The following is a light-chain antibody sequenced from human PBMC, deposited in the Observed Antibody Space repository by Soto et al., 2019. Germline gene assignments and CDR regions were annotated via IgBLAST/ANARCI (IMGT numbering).Light chain of an antibody. V-gene: IGKV3-20*01. CDR3: QQYGSSPIT. CDR1: QSVSSNY. CDR2: GAS. Sequence: DIVLTQSPATLSVSPGEKATLSFRASQSVSSNYLVWYQQKPGQAPRLLIYGASSRATGIPDRFSGSGSGTDFTLTISRLEPEDFAVYYCQQYGSSPITFGQGTRLEIK. J-gene: IGKJ5*01.